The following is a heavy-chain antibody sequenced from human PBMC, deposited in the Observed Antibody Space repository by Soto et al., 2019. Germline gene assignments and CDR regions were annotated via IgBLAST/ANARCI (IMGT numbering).Heavy chain of an antibody. CDR1: GGSISSGDYY. CDR2: IYYSGST. V-gene: IGHV4-30-4*01. Sequence: SETLSLTCTVSGGSISSGDYYWSWIRQPPGKGLEWIGYIYYSGSTYYNPSLKSRVTISVDTSKNQFSLKLSSVTAADTAVYYCARGSTGTTGNDYWGQGXLVTVYS. J-gene: IGHJ4*02. CDR3: ARGSTGTTGNDY. D-gene: IGHD1-1*01.